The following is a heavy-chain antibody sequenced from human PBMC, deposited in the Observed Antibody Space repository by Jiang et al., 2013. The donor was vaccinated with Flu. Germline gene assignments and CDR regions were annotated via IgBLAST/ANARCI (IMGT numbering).Heavy chain of an antibody. V-gene: IGHV4-34*01. J-gene: IGHJ3*02. Sequence: RVTISVDTSKNQFSLKLSSVTAADTAVYYCARGAPTTVTTFFFCAFDIWGQGTMVTVSS. CDR3: ARGAPTTVTTFFFCAFDI. D-gene: IGHD4-17*01.